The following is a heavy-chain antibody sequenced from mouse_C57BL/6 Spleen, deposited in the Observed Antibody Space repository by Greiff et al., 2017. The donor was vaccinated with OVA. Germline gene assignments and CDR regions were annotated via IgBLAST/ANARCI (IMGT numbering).Heavy chain of an antibody. Sequence: VQLQESGAELVKPGASVKLSCKASGYAFSSYWMNWVKQRPGQGLEWIGQIYPGDGDTNYNGKFKGKATLTADKSSSTAYMQRSSLTSEDSAVYFCARDGSSYYARDYWGKGTSVTVAS. CDR1: GYAFSSYW. CDR2: IYPGDGDT. V-gene: IGHV1-80*01. J-gene: IGHJ4*01. CDR3: ARDGSSYYARDY. D-gene: IGHD1-1*01.